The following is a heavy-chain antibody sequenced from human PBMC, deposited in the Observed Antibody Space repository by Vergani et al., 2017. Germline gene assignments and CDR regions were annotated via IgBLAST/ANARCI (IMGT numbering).Heavy chain of an antibody. V-gene: IGHV1-46*03. Sequence: QVQLVRSGAEVKKPGASVKVSCKVSGYTLTELSMHWVRQFPGQGLQWMGIINLSSGGRTSYAQKFQGRVTMTRDTSTSTVYMELSSLRSEDTAVYYCARGYGDLPWRGMDVWGQGTTVTVSS. D-gene: IGHD4-17*01. CDR3: ARGYGDLPWRGMDV. CDR1: GYTLTELS. CDR2: INLSSGGRT. J-gene: IGHJ6*02.